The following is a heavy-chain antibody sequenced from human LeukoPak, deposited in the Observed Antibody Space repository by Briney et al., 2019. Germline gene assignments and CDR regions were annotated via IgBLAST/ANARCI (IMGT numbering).Heavy chain of an antibody. V-gene: IGHV3-23*01. D-gene: IGHD2-2*01. CDR2: TDGTT. Sequence: PGGSLRLSCAASGFTFASYAMTWVRQAPGKGLEWVSSTDGTTYYADPVRGRFTISRDNSKNTLFLQMNTLRAEDTALYYCVACSGASCYGDRFDPWGQGTLVTVSS. CDR3: VACSGASCYGDRFDP. J-gene: IGHJ5*02. CDR1: GFTFASYA.